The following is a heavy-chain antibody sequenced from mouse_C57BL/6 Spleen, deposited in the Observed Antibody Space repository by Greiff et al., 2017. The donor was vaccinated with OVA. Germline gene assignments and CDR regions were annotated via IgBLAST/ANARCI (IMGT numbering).Heavy chain of an antibody. V-gene: IGHV1-59*01. Sequence: QVQLQQPGAELVRPGTSVKLSCKASGYTFTSYWMHWVKQRPGQGLEWIGVIAPSDSYTNYNQKFKGKATLTVDTSSSTAYMQLSSLTSEDSAVYYGARSRYGSSKDYGGQGTTLTVSS. CDR1: GYTFTSYW. CDR3: ARSRYGSSKDY. CDR2: IAPSDSYT. D-gene: IGHD1-1*01. J-gene: IGHJ2*01.